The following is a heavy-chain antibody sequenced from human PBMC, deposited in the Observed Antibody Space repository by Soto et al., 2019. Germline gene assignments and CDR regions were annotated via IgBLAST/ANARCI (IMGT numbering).Heavy chain of an antibody. CDR2: IYDTGISGYTPST. CDR1: GGSITSSY. CDR3: ARGESVFCYYGLDV. J-gene: IGHJ6*02. Sequence: SETLSLTCTVSGGSITSSYWSWIRRPPGKGLEWIAYIYDTGISGYTPSTSYNPSLKSRVTMSVDTSKSQFSLKLNSVTAAATAVYSCARGESVFCYYGLDVWGQGITVTVSS. D-gene: IGHD3-10*02. V-gene: IGHV4-59*01.